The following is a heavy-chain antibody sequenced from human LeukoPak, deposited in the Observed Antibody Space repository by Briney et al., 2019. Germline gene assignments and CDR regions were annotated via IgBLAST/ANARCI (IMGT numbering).Heavy chain of an antibody. D-gene: IGHD3-16*02. Sequence: ATVTLSCRASGYTFTDYNIHWVPFAPGKGPEWMGRIDTEDGETIYAEKFQGRVTITADTSTDTAYMELTSLRSEDTAVYFCTTDRIERSFDVWGKGTAVTVSS. V-gene: IGHV1-69-2*01. J-gene: IGHJ6*04. CDR3: TTDRIERSFDV. CDR2: IDTEDGET. CDR1: GYTFTDYN.